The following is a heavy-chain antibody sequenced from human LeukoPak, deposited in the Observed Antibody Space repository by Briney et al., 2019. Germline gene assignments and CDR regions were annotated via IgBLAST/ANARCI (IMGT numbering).Heavy chain of an antibody. V-gene: IGHV4-4*07. D-gene: IGHD6-19*01. CDR2: IYTSGST. J-gene: IGHJ4*02. CDR1: GASISSYY. Sequence: SETLSLTRTVSGASISSYYWSSIRQPAGKGLEWIGRIYTSGSTNSHPSRKSRVTLSVDTSKNQFSLKLSSVPAADTAVYYCARGVKSSGWYDFDYWGEGTLVTVSS. CDR3: ARGVKSSGWYDFDY.